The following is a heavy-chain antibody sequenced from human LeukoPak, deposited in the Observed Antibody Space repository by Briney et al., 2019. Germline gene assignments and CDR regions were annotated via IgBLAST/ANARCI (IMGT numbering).Heavy chain of an antibody. J-gene: IGHJ4*02. D-gene: IGHD6-6*01. V-gene: IGHV3-74*01. CDR2: ISPTGSTT. CDR1: GFSFSGHW. CDR3: ARGPNSNWSGLDF. Sequence: GGSLRLSCTASGFSFSGHWMHWARQLPGKGLVWVSRISPTGSTTSYADSVKGRFTVSRDNAKNTLYLQVNNLRAEDTAVFYCARGPNSNWSGLDFWGQGTLLTVSS.